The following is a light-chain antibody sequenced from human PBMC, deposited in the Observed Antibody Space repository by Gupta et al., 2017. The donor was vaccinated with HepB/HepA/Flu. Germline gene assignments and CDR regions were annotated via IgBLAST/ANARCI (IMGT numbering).Light chain of an antibody. J-gene: IGKJ2*01. CDR2: GAS. CDR1: QSVSSN. V-gene: IGKV3-15*01. CDR3: QQYKNWPPYT. Sequence: EIVMTQSPATLSVSPGERATLSCRASQSVSSNLAWYQQKPGQAPRLLTYGASTRATGIPARFSGSGSGTEFTLTISSRQSEDFAVYYCQQYKNWPPYTFGQGTKLEIK.